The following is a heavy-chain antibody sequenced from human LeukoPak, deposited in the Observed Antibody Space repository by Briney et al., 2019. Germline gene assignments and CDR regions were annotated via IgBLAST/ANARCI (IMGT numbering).Heavy chain of an antibody. CDR3: ATSTGGGYYY. J-gene: IGHJ4*02. CDR1: GYSFNSYW. Sequence: GEAPKITWKGSGYSFNSYWIVWVRQMPGKGVEWMGIMYPGDSDTRYSPSFQGQVTLSAAKSISTAYLRWSSLKASDTAMYYCATSTGGGYYYWGKGTLVTVSS. V-gene: IGHV5-51*01. CDR2: MYPGDSDT. D-gene: IGHD2-21*01.